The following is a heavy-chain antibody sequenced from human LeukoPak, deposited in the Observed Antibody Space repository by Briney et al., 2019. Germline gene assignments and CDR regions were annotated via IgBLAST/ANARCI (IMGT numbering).Heavy chain of an antibody. J-gene: IGHJ4*02. Sequence: SETLSLTCAVYGGSFSGYYWSWIRQPPGKGLEWIGEINHSGSTNYNPSLKSRVTISVDTSKNQFSPKLSSVTAADTAVYYCARAAGYSSGWYPKLDYWGQGTPVTVSS. V-gene: IGHV4-34*01. CDR1: GGSFSGYY. D-gene: IGHD6-19*01. CDR3: ARAAGYSSGWYPKLDY. CDR2: INHSGST.